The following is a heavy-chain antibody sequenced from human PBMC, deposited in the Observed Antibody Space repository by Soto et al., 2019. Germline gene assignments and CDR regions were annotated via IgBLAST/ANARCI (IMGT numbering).Heavy chain of an antibody. D-gene: IGHD5-12*01. V-gene: IGHV4-61*08. J-gene: IGHJ4*02. Sequence: SETLSLTCDVSGDTISTGGYTWAWIRQPPGKALEWIGYTYHIGSTNYNPSLKSRVTISIDTSKNQFSLKVSSVTAADTAVYYCARDPWLRGGFDSWGQGTLVTVSS. CDR3: ARDPWLRGGFDS. CDR1: GDTISTGGYT. CDR2: TYHIGST.